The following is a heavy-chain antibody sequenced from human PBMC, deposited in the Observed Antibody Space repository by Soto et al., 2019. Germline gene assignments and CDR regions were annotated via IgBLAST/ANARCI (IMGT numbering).Heavy chain of an antibody. D-gene: IGHD2-15*01. CDR1: GFTFSSYA. Sequence: GGSLRLSCAASGFTFSSYAMHWVRQAPGKGLEWVAVISYDGSNKYYADSVKGRFTISRDNSKNTLYLQMNSLRAEDTAVYYCARETVVAANPIDYWGQGTLVTVSS. CDR2: ISYDGSNK. J-gene: IGHJ4*02. CDR3: ARETVVAANPIDY. V-gene: IGHV3-30-3*01.